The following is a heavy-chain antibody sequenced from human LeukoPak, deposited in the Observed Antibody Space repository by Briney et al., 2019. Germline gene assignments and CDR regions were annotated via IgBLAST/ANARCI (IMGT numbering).Heavy chain of an antibody. V-gene: IGHV1-2*02. J-gene: IGHJ4*02. CDR3: AIWNYYDSSGYYLPTLGY. CDR2: INPNSGGT. D-gene: IGHD3-22*01. CDR1: GYTFTGYY. Sequence: ASVKVSCKASGYTFTGYYMHWVRQAPGQGLEWMGWINPNSGGTNYAQKFQGRVTVTRDTSISTAYMELSRLRSDDTAVYYCAIWNYYDSSGYYLPTLGYWGQGTLVTVSS.